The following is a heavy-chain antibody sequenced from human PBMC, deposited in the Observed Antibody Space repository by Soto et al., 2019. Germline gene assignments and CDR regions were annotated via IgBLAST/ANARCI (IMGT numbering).Heavy chain of an antibody. CDR2: IYYSGST. D-gene: IGHD2-2*01. CDR1: GGSFSSYY. Sequence: PSETLSLTCTVSGGSFSSYYWSWIRQPPGKGLEWIGYIYYSGSTTYNPSLKSGVTISVDTSKNQFSLKLSSVTAADTAVYYCARAVLPATAPFDYWGQGTLVTVSS. J-gene: IGHJ4*02. V-gene: IGHV4-59*01. CDR3: ARAVLPATAPFDY.